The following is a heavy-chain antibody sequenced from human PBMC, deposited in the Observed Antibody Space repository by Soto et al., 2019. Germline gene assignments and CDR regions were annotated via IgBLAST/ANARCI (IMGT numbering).Heavy chain of an antibody. CDR2: IWYDGSNK. CDR1: GFTFSSYG. V-gene: IGHV3-33*01. D-gene: IGHD6-19*01. CDR3: AREGQWLVRGAFDI. J-gene: IGHJ3*02. Sequence: QVQLVESGGGVVQPGRSLRLSCAASGFTFSSYGMHWVRQAPGKGLEWVAVIWYDGSNKYYADSVKGRFTISRDNSKNTLYLQMNSLRAEDTAVYYCAREGQWLVRGAFDIWGQGTMVTVSS.